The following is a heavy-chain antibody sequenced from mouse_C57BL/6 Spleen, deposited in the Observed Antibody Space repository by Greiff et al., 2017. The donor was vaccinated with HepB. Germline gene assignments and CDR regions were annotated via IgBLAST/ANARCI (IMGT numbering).Heavy chain of an antibody. CDR1: GFTFSDYY. Sequence: EVKVVESEGGLVQPGSSMKLSCTASGFTFSDYYMAWVRQVPEKGLEWVANINYDGSSTYYLDSLKSRFIISRDNAKNILYLQMCSLKSEDTATYYCAREEGRRNYFDYWGQGTTLTVSS. CDR2: INYDGSST. J-gene: IGHJ2*01. V-gene: IGHV5-16*01. D-gene: IGHD2-12*01. CDR3: AREEGRRNYFDY.